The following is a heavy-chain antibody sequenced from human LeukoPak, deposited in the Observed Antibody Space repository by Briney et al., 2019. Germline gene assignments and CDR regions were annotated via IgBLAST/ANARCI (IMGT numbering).Heavy chain of an antibody. D-gene: IGHD5-18*01. J-gene: IGHJ6*04. CDR1: GFTFDDYA. Sequence: GGSLRLSCAASGFTFDDYAMHWVRQAPGKGLEWVSLISWDGGSTYYADSVKGRFTISRDNSKNSLYLQMNSLRAEDTALYYCAKALVGYSYGTDYYGMDVWGNGATVTVSS. CDR3: AKALVGYSYGTDYYGMDV. V-gene: IGHV3-43D*04. CDR2: ISWDGGST.